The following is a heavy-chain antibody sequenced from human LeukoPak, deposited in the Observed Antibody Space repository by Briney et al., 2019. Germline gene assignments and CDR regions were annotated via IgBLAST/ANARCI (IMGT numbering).Heavy chain of an antibody. Sequence: GGSLRLSCAASGFTFDDYAMHWVRQAPGKGLEWVSLISGDGGSTYYADSVKGRFTISRDNSKNSLHLQMNSLRTEDTALYYCAKGWMGDYYYGMDVWGQGTTVTVSS. CDR1: GFTFDDYA. J-gene: IGHJ6*02. CDR2: ISGDGGST. V-gene: IGHV3-43*02. D-gene: IGHD3-16*01. CDR3: AKGWMGDYYYGMDV.